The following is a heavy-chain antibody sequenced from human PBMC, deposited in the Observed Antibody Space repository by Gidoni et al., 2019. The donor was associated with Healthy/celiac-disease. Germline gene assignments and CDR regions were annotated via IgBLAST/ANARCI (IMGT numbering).Heavy chain of an antibody. CDR1: GGSFSGYY. V-gene: IGHV4-34*01. Sequence: QVQLQQWGAGLLKPSETLSLTCAVYGGSFSGYYWSWIRQPPGKGLEWIGEINHSGSTNYNPSLKSRVTISVDTSKNQFSLKLSSVTAADTAVYYCARKDRRGGRHFDIWGQGTMVTVSS. J-gene: IGHJ3*02. CDR2: INHSGST. CDR3: ARKDRRGGRHFDI. D-gene: IGHD2-15*01.